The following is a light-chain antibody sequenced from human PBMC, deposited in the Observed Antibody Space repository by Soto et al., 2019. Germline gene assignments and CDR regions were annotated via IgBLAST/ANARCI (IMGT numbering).Light chain of an antibody. CDR1: QIVSDN. V-gene: IGKV3-15*01. J-gene: IGKJ2*01. CDR3: QQYNRWPPYT. CDR2: GAS. Sequence: EIVLTQSPATLSLSPGERATLSCRASQIVSDNYLAWYQQKPGQAPRLVLYGASTRATGVPARFSGSGSGTEFTLTISSLQSEDFAVYYCQQYNRWPPYTFGQGTKVDIK.